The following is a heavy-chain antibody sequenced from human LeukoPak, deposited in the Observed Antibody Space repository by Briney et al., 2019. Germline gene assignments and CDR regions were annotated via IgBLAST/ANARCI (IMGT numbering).Heavy chain of an antibody. Sequence: PGGSLRLSCAASGFTFSGSAMHWVRQASGKGLEWVGRIRSKANSYATAYAASVKGRFTISRDDSKNTAYLQMNSLKTEDTAVYYCTRGPGSGSYWYYYYMDVWGKGTTVTVSS. CDR1: GFTFSGSA. CDR2: IRSKANSYAT. V-gene: IGHV3-73*01. D-gene: IGHD3-10*01. J-gene: IGHJ6*03. CDR3: TRGPGSGSYWYYYYMDV.